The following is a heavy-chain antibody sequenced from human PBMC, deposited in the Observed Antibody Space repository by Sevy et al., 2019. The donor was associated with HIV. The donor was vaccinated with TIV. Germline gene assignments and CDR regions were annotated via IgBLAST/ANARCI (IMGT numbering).Heavy chain of an antibody. CDR2: IHYSGNT. CDR1: GYSISSSYW. D-gene: IGHD7-27*01. CDR3: ASHDWGRQDY. V-gene: IGHV4-38-2*01. J-gene: IGHJ4*02. Sequence: QSQTLSLTCVVSGYSISSSYWWDWFRRPPGKGLEWIGAIHYSGNTQYTPSLKSRVTVSADTSKNQFSLRLTSMTAADTAVYYCASHDWGRQDYWGQGTLVTVSS.